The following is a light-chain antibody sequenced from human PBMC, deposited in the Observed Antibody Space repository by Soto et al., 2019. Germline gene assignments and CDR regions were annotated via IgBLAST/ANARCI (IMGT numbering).Light chain of an antibody. CDR3: QQYGSSLTIT. Sequence: DIVLTQYPVTLSLSPGERATLSCRASQSVSSSYLAWYQQKPGQAPRLLIYGASSRATGIPDRFSGSGSGTDFTLTISRLEPEDFAVYYCQQYGSSLTITFGQGTRLEIK. V-gene: IGKV3-20*01. J-gene: IGKJ5*01. CDR1: QSVSSSY. CDR2: GAS.